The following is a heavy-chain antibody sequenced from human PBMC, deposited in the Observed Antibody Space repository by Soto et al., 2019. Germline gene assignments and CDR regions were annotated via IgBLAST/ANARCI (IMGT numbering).Heavy chain of an antibody. CDR1: GGSISSGDYY. Sequence: QVQLQESGPGLVKPSQTLSLTCTVSGGSISSGDYYWSWIRRPPGKGLEWIGYIYYSGSTYYNPSRKSRVTISVDTSKYQFSLKLSSVNAADTAVYFCARVRGVTYFDYWGQGTLVTVSS. CDR2: IYYSGST. V-gene: IGHV4-30-4*01. CDR3: ARVRGVTYFDY. J-gene: IGHJ4*02. D-gene: IGHD3-10*01.